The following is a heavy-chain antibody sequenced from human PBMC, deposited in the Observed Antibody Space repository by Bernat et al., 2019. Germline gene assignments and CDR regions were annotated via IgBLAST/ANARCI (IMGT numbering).Heavy chain of an antibody. D-gene: IGHD1-26*01. Sequence: EVQLVESGGGLVQPGGSLRLSCAASGFTVSSNYMSWVRQAPRKGLEWVSVIYSGGSTYYADSVKGRFTISRDNSKNTLYLQMNSLRAEDTAVYYCARDIGWELRFDYWGQGTLVTVSS. CDR2: IYSGGST. V-gene: IGHV3-66*01. CDR1: GFTVSSNY. CDR3: ARDIGWELRFDY. J-gene: IGHJ4*02.